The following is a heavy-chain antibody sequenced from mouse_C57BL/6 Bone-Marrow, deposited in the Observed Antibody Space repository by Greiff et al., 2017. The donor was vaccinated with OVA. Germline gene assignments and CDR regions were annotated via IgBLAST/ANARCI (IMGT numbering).Heavy chain of an antibody. Sequence: QVQLKQSGPGLVAPSQSLSITCTVSGFSLTSYAISWVRQPPGKGLEWLGVIWTGGGTNYNSALKSRLSISKDNSKSQVFLKMNSLQTDDTARYYCARKEDYYLVVADYAMDYWGQGTSVTVSS. V-gene: IGHV2-9-1*01. J-gene: IGHJ4*01. CDR3: ARKEDYYLVVADYAMDY. CDR2: IWTGGGT. CDR1: GFSLTSYA. D-gene: IGHD1-1*01.